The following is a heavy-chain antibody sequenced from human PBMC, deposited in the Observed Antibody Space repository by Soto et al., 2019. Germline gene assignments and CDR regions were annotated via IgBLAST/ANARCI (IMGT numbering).Heavy chain of an antibody. CDR1: GFTFSSYA. CDR2: ISNTGGST. D-gene: IGHD3-10*01. CDR3: AKDSGGEGWFDP. Sequence: EVQLLESGGGLVQPGGSLRLSCAASGFTFSSYAMSWVRQAPGKGLEWVSAISNTGGSTYYADSVQGRFTISRDNSKNTLYLQMNGLRAEDTAVYYGAKDSGGEGWFDPCGQGILVTVSS. J-gene: IGHJ5*02. V-gene: IGHV3-23*01.